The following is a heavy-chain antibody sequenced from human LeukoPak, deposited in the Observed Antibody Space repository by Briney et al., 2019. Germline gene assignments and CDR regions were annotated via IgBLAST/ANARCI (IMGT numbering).Heavy chain of an antibody. Sequence: SEALSLTCTVSGGSISSGDYYWSWIRQPPGKGLEWIGYIYYSGSTYYNPSLKSRVTISVDTSKNQFSLKLSSVTAADTAVYCCARAGGPVDYWGQGTLVTVSS. CDR2: IYYSGST. CDR1: GGSISSGDYY. J-gene: IGHJ4*02. CDR3: ARAGGPVDY. V-gene: IGHV4-30-4*08. D-gene: IGHD1-14*01.